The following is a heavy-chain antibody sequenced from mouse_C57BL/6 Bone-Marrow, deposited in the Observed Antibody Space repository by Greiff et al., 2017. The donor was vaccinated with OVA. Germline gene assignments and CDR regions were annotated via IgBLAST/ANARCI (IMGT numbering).Heavy chain of an antibody. J-gene: IGHJ2*01. D-gene: IGHD3-3*01. CDR3: ARGTY. CDR1: GYSFTNYL. Sequence: QVQLQQSGAELVRPGSSVKVSCKASGYSFTNYLIEWVKQRPGQGLEWIGVINSGSGGTNYNEKFKGKATLTADKSSSTAYMQLSSLTSEDSAVYFCARGTYWGQGTTLTVSS. V-gene: IGHV1-54*01. CDR2: INSGSGGT.